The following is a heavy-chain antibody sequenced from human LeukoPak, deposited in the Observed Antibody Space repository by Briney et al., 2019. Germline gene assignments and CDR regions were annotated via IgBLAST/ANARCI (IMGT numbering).Heavy chain of an antibody. CDR1: GFTFSSYG. J-gene: IGHJ4*02. V-gene: IGHV3-23*01. CDR2: ISGSGGST. CDR3: AKAGVRGVPRSFDY. Sequence: GGSLRLSCAASGFTFSSYGMNWVRQAPGKGLEWVSAISGSGGSTYYADSVKGRFTISRDNSKNTLYLQMNSLRAEDTAVYYCAKAGVRGVPRSFDYWGQGTLVTVSS. D-gene: IGHD3-10*01.